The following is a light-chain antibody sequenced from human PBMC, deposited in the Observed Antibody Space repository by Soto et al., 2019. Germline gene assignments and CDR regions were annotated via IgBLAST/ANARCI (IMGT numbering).Light chain of an antibody. Sequence: QSALTQPRSVSGSPGQSVTISCTGTSGDVGGYYYVSWYQQHPGKAPKLMIYDVSKRPSGVTDRLSGSKSGNTASLTISVLQAKDEADYYCCSYAGSYTVVFGGGTKLTVL. CDR2: DVS. V-gene: IGLV2-11*01. CDR3: CSYAGSYTVV. J-gene: IGLJ2*01. CDR1: SGDVGGYYY.